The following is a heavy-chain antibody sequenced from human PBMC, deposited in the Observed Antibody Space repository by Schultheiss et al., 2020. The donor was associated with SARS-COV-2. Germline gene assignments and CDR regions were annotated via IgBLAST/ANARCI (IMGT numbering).Heavy chain of an antibody. CDR2: ISGSGGST. V-gene: IGHV3-21*01. J-gene: IGHJ6*03. Sequence: GGSLRLSCTASGFTFGDYIMNWYRQAPGKGLEWVSAISGSGGSTYYADSVKGRFTISRDNAKNSLYLQMNSLRAEDTAVYYCARYGYCSSTSRGDYYYYMDVWGKGTTVTVSS. D-gene: IGHD2-2*01. CDR1: GFTFGDYI. CDR3: ARYGYCSSTSRGDYYYYMDV.